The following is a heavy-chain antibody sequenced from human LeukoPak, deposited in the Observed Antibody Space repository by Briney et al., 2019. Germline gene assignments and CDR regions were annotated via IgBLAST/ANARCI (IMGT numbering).Heavy chain of an antibody. J-gene: IGHJ4*02. V-gene: IGHV3-30*03. Sequence: PGRSLRLSCAASGFTFSSYGMHWVRQAPGKGLEWVAVISYDGSNKYNADSVKGRFTISRDNSKDTLYLQMNSLRAEDTAVYYCAGGYYYDSSGYYPFDYWGQGTLVTVSS. CDR1: GFTFSSYG. CDR3: AGGYYYDSSGYYPFDY. CDR2: ISYDGSNK. D-gene: IGHD3-22*01.